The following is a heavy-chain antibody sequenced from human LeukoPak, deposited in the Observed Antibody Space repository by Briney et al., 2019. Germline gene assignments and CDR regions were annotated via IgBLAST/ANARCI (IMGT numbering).Heavy chain of an antibody. Sequence: PGGSLRLSCAASGFTFSSYSMNWVRQAPGKGLEWVSYISPGNSTKYYADSVEGRFTISRDNAKNSLYLQMNSLRAEDTAVYYCARGDGYWGQGTLVTVSS. V-gene: IGHV3-48*01. CDR3: ARGDGY. CDR2: ISPGNSTK. CDR1: GFTFSSYS. J-gene: IGHJ4*02.